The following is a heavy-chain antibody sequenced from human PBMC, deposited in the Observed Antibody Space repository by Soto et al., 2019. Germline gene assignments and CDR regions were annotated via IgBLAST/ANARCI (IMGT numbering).Heavy chain of an antibody. CDR2: ISYDGGLQ. Sequence: QAQLVESEGGVVQPGRSLRLSCAASGFTFSSYGMHWVRQAPGTGLEWVAVISYDGGLQHYADSVKGRFTISRDNSXNMVLLQMNSLRAEDTAVYYCVSDRGYGHASVPYSWGQGTLVSVSS. CDR3: VSDRGYGHASVPYS. V-gene: IGHV3-30*03. J-gene: IGHJ4*02. CDR1: GFTFSSYG. D-gene: IGHD5-18*01.